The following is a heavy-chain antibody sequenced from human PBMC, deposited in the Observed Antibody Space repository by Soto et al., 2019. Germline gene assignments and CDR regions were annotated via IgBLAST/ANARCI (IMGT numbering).Heavy chain of an antibody. CDR3: ARDTYGGSYYQAHAFDI. CDR2: ISAYNGDT. J-gene: IGHJ3*02. V-gene: IGHV1-18*01. Sequence: VKVSCKASGYTFTSYGINWVRQAPGQGLEWMGWISAYNGDTNYAQKLQDRVTMTTDTSTSTAYMELRSLRSDDTAVDYCARDTYGGSYYQAHAFDIWGQGTMVTVSS. D-gene: IGHD1-26*01. CDR1: GYTFTSYG.